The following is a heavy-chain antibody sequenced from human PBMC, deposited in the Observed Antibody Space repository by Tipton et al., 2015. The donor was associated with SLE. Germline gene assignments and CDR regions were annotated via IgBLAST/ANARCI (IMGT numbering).Heavy chain of an antibody. CDR2: LYYSGST. Sequence: TLSLTCTVSGGSISSYYWSWIRQPPGKGLEWIGNLYYSGSTNYNPSLKSRVTISVDTSKNQFSLKLSSVTAADTAVYYCARGGVLRYFDWLSLGQGLDVWGKGTTVTVSS. CDR3: ARGGVLRYFDWLSLGQGLDV. V-gene: IGHV4-59*01. J-gene: IGHJ6*04. CDR1: GGSISSYY. D-gene: IGHD3-9*01.